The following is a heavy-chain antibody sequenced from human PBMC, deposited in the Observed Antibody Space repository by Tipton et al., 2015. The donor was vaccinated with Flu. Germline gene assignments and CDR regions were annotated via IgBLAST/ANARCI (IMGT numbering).Heavy chain of an antibody. Sequence: QLVQSGAEVKKPGASVKVSCKASGYTFTGYYMHWVRQAPGQGLEWMGWINPNSGGTNYAQKFQGRVTMTRDTSISTAYMELSRLRSGDPAVYYCARDRGYDFWSGYLALDYWGQGTLVTVSS. V-gene: IGHV1-2*02. CDR1: GYTFTGYY. CDR3: ARDRGYDFWSGYLALDY. J-gene: IGHJ4*02. D-gene: IGHD3-3*01. CDR2: INPNSGGT.